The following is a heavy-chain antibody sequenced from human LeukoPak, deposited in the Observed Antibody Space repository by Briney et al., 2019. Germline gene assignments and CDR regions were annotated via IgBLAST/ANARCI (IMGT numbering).Heavy chain of an antibody. CDR3: ARKEWVPYYFDY. CDR1: GGSISSYY. CDR2: IYYSGGT. D-gene: IGHD3-3*01. J-gene: IGHJ4*02. Sequence: SETLSLTCTVSGGSISSYYWTWIRQPPGKGLEWIGYIYYSGGTNYNPSLKSRVTISVDTSKNQFSLKLTSVTAADTAVYYCARKEWVPYYFDYWGQGTLVTVSS. V-gene: IGHV4-59*01.